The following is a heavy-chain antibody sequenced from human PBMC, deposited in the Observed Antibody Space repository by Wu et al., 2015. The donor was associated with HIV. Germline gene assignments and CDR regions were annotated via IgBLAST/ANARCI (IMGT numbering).Heavy chain of an antibody. CDR2: INPNSGGT. CDR1: GYTFTDYY. D-gene: IGHD3-22*01. V-gene: IGHV1-2*02. J-gene: IGHJ3*02. CDR3: ARGDYYDSQGAFDI. Sequence: QVQLVQSGAEVKKPGASVKVSCQASGYTFTDYYIHWLRQAPGQGLEWMGWINPNSGGTNYAQKFHGRVTLTRDTSIGTAYMELSRLTSDDTAVYYCARGDYYDSQGAFDIWGQGTMVTVSS.